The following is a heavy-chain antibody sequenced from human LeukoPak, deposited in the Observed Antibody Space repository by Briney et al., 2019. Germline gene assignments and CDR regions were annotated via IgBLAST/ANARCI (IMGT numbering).Heavy chain of an antibody. CDR3: ATDGGSYTGGAFDI. J-gene: IGHJ3*02. CDR1: GYTFTDYY. CDR2: VDPEDGET. Sequence: ASVKISCKVSGYTFTDYYMHWVQQAPGKGLEWMGLVDPEDGETIYAEKFQGRVTITADTSTDTAYMELSSLRSEDTAVYYCATDGGSYTGGAFDIWGQGTVVTVSS. V-gene: IGHV1-69-2*01. D-gene: IGHD1-26*01.